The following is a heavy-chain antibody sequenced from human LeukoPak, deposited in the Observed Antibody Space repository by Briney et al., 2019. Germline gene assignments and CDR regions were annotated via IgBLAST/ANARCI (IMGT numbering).Heavy chain of an antibody. J-gene: IGHJ3*02. Sequence: SETLSLTCTVYGGSISSYYWSWIRQPAGKGLEWIGRIYTSGSTNYNPSLKSRVTMSVDTSKNQFSLKLSSVTAADTAVYYCARGSAARPEGDDAFDIWGQGTMVTVSS. CDR1: GGSISSYY. CDR3: ARGSAARPEGDDAFDI. CDR2: IYTSGST. D-gene: IGHD6-6*01. V-gene: IGHV4-4*07.